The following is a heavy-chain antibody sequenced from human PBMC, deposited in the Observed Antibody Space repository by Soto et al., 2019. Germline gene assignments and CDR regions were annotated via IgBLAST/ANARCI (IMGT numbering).Heavy chain of an antibody. V-gene: IGHV1-69*13. J-gene: IGHJ5*02. CDR2: IIPIFGTA. D-gene: IGHD3-3*01. Sequence: AVKVSCKASGGTFSSYAISWVRQAPGQGLEWMGGIIPIFGTANYAQKFQGRVTITADESTSTAYMELSSLRSEDTAVYYCARAVGDTNWFDPWGQGTLVTVSS. CDR1: GGTFSSYA. CDR3: ARAVGDTNWFDP.